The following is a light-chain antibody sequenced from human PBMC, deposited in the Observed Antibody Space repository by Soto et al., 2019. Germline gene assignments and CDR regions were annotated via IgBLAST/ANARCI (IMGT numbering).Light chain of an antibody. CDR3: QQYNVWPLT. J-gene: IGKJ4*01. V-gene: IGKV3-15*01. Sequence: EIVMTQSPATLSVSPGERATLSCRASQSVSSNSAWYQQKPGQTPKLLIYVASTRATGIPARFSGSGSGTEFTLTISSLQSEDFAVYYCQQYNVWPLTFGGGTKVEFK. CDR1: QSVSSN. CDR2: VAS.